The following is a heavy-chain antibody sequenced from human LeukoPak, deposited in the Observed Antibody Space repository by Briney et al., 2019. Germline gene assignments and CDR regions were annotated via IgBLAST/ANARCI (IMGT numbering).Heavy chain of an antibody. Sequence: GGSLRLSCAASGFTVSSNYMSWVRQAPGKGLEWVSVIYSGGSTYYADSVKGRFTISRDNSKSTLYLQMNSLRAEDTAVYYCARVPIVVVPAAELYYCYGMDVWGQGTTVTVSS. CDR2: IYSGGST. D-gene: IGHD2-2*01. CDR3: ARVPIVVVPAAELYYCYGMDV. J-gene: IGHJ6*02. V-gene: IGHV3-66*01. CDR1: GFTVSSNY.